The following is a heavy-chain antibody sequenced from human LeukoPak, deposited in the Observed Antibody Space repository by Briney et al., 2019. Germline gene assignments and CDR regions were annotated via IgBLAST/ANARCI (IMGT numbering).Heavy chain of an antibody. Sequence: KTSETLSLTCTVSGYSISSGYYWGWIRQPPGKGLEWIGSIYHSGSTYYNPSLKSRVTISVDTSKNQFSLKLSSVTAADTAVYYCARDLGGNSLDYWGQGTLVTVSS. CDR2: IYHSGST. V-gene: IGHV4-38-2*02. D-gene: IGHD4-23*01. J-gene: IGHJ4*02. CDR3: ARDLGGNSLDY. CDR1: GYSISSGYY.